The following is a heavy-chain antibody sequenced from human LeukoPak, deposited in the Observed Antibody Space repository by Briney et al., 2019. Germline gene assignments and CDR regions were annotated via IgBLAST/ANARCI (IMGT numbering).Heavy chain of an antibody. CDR3: ARDLRWFDP. Sequence: GGSLRLSCVASGFTFSTYGMSWVRQAPGKGLEWVAVISHDGNNTFYVDSVKGRFTISRDNSKNTLYLQMSSLRAEDTAVYYCARDLRWFDPWGQGTLVTVSS. CDR2: ISHDGNNT. CDR1: GFTFSTYG. V-gene: IGHV3-30*03. J-gene: IGHJ5*02.